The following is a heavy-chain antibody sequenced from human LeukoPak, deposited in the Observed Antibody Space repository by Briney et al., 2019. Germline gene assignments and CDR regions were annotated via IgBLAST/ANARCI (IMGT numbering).Heavy chain of an antibody. D-gene: IGHD7-27*01. Sequence: GGSLRLSCAASGFTFSSYWMSWVRQAPGKGLEWVANIKQDESEKYYVDSVKGRFTISRDNAKNSLYLQMNSLRAGDTAMYYCVRGPNWGLGRAFDIWGQGTMVTVSS. CDR3: VRGPNWGLGRAFDI. CDR1: GFTFSSYW. V-gene: IGHV3-7*04. CDR2: IKQDESEK. J-gene: IGHJ3*02.